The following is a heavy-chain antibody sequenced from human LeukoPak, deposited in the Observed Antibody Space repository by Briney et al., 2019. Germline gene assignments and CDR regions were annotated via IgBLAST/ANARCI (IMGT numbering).Heavy chain of an antibody. D-gene: IGHD6-19*01. Sequence: GGSLRLSCAASGFTFSSYSMNWVRQAPGKGLEWVSSISSSSSYIYYADSVKGRFTISRDNAKTSLYLQMNTLRAEDSAVYYCVTEFFHSSGWYSDYWGQGTLVTVSS. V-gene: IGHV3-21*01. CDR2: ISSSSSYI. CDR3: VTEFFHSSGWYSDY. CDR1: GFTFSSYS. J-gene: IGHJ4*02.